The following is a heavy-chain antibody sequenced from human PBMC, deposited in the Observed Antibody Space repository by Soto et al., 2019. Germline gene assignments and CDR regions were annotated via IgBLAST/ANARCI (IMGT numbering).Heavy chain of an antibody. CDR2: IYYSGST. V-gene: IGHV4-61*01. CDR1: GGSVSSGSYY. Sequence: LSLTCTVSGGSVSSGSYYWSWIRQPPGKGLEWIGYIYYSGSTNYNPSLKSRVTISVDTSKNQFSLKLSSVTAADTAVYYCARVRVSGGSGFDYWGQGTLVTVSS. CDR3: ARVRVSGGSGFDY. D-gene: IGHD2-15*01. J-gene: IGHJ4*02.